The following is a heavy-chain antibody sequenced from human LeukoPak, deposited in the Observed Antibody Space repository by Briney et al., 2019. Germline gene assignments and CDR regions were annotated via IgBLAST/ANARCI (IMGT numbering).Heavy chain of an antibody. V-gene: IGHV4-4*07. CDR2: IYTSGST. D-gene: IGHD4-17*01. CDR1: GGSISSYY. CDR3: AREATVTITDYYYYGMDV. J-gene: IGHJ6*02. Sequence: SETLSLTCTLSGGSISSYYWSWIRQPAGKGLEWIGRIYTSGSTNYNTSLKSRVTMSVDTSKNQFSLKLSSVTAADTAVYYCAREATVTITDYYYYGMDVWGQGTTVTVSS.